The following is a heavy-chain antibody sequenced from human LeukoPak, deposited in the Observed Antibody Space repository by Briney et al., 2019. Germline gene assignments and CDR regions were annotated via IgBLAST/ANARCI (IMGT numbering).Heavy chain of an antibody. Sequence: GGSLRLSCAASGFTFSSYAMSWVRQAPGKGLEWVSAISGSGGSTYYADSVKGRFTISRDNSKNTLYLQMNSLRAEDTAVYYCAKDTSYSSGWYVIFYYWGQGTLVTVSS. J-gene: IGHJ4*02. D-gene: IGHD6-19*01. CDR3: AKDTSYSSGWYVIFYY. CDR2: ISGSGGST. V-gene: IGHV3-23*01. CDR1: GFTFSSYA.